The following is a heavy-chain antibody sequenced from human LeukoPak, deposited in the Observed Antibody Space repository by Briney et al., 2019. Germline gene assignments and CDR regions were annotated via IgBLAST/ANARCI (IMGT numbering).Heavy chain of an antibody. CDR1: GGSISSGSYY. CDR3: ARDGLATYYYYYYMDV. CDR2: IYTSGST. V-gene: IGHV4-61*02. J-gene: IGHJ6*03. D-gene: IGHD6-6*01. Sequence: SETLSLTCTVSGGSISSGSYYWSWIRQPAGKGLEWIGRIYTSGSTNYNPSLKSRVTISVGTSKNQFSLRLSSVTAAGTAVYFCARDGLATYYYYYYMDVWGKGTTVTVSS.